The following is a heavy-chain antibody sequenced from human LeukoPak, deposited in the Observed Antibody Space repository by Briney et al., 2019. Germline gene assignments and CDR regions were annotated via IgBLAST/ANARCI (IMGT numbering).Heavy chain of an antibody. V-gene: IGHV4-39*01. CDR2: IYYSGST. Sequence: PSETLSLTCTVSGGSISSSSYYWGWIRQPPGNGLEWIGSIYYSGSTYYNPSLKSRVTISVDTSKNQFSLKLSSVTAAGTAVYVCERHSSSIVVINGCAVSIRGEGEMCTVSS. CDR1: GGSISSSSYY. D-gene: IGHD3-22*01. J-gene: IGHJ3*02. CDR3: ERHSSSIVVINGCAVSI.